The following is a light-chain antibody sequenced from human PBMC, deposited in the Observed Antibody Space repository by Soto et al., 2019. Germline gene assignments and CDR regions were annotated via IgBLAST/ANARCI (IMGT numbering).Light chain of an antibody. V-gene: IGKV1-5*03. CDR3: QQYNSYPLT. CDR2: KAS. Sequence: DIEMTQSPSTLYASVGDRVTITCRASQSISSWLAWYQQKPGKAPKLLIYKASSLETGVPSRFSGSGSGTDFTLTISSLQPDDFATYYCQQYNSYPLTFGGGTKVEIK. CDR1: QSISSW. J-gene: IGKJ4*01.